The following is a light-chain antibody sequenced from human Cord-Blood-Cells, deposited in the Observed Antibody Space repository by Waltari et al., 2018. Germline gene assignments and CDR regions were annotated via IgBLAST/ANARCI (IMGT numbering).Light chain of an antibody. CDR3: QQYNSYLT. J-gene: IGKJ4*01. CDR2: DAS. CDR1: QRISSW. Sequence: DLQMTQSPSTMSASVGDRVHITCRASQRISSWLAWYQQKTGKAPKLLIYDASSLESGVPSRFSGSGSGTEFTLTISSLQPDDFATYYCQQYNSYLTFGGGTKVEIK. V-gene: IGKV1-5*01.